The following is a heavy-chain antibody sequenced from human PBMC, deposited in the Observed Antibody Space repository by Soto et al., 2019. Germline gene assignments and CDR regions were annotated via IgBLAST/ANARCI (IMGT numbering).Heavy chain of an antibody. V-gene: IGHV4-61*01. D-gene: IGHD3-10*01. Sequence: SETLSLTCTVSGGSVSSGSYYWSWIRQPPGKGLEWIGYIYYSGSTNYNPSLKSRVTISVDTSKNQFSLKLSSVTAADTAVYYCARIKSFTMVRGVTFDYWGQGHLVTVSS. CDR3: ARIKSFTMVRGVTFDY. CDR1: GGSVSSGSYY. CDR2: IYYSGST. J-gene: IGHJ4*02.